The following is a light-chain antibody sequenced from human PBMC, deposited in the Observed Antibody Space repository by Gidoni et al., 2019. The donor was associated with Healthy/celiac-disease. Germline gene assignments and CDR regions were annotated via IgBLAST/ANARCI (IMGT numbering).Light chain of an antibody. V-gene: IGLV1-44*01. CDR2: SNN. Sequence: QSVLTQPPAASGTPGQRVTISCSGSSSNSGSNTGNWYQQLPGTAPKLLLYSNNQRPSGVPDRFSGSKAGTSASLAISGLQSEDESDYYCAAWDDSLNGPLVFGGGTKLTVL. CDR3: AAWDDSLNGPLV. J-gene: IGLJ2*01. CDR1: SSNSGSNT.